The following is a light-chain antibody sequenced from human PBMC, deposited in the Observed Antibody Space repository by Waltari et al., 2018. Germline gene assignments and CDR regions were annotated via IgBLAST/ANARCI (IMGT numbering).Light chain of an antibody. CDR2: KAS. Sequence: DIQMTQSPSSLSASVGDRVTITCRASQGISSYLAWYQQKLGKAPKLLIYKASTLQSGVPSRFSGRWSWTDFTLTLSSLQSEDFATYYCQQHNSNPWTFGQGTKVEIK. J-gene: IGKJ1*01. CDR3: QQHNSNPWT. V-gene: IGKV1-9*01. CDR1: QGISSY.